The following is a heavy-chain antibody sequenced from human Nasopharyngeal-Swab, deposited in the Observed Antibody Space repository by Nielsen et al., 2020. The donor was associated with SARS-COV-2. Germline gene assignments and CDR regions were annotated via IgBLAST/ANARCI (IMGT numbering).Heavy chain of an antibody. CDR1: VGSFSGFY. V-gene: IGHV4-34*01. CDR3: ARAGRVGDAYTGLDV. CDR2: INHHERT. D-gene: IGHD5-24*01. J-gene: IGHJ6*02. Sequence: SETLSLTCAVYVGSFSGFYWNWIRQPPGRGLEWIGEINHHERTNYNPSLKSRVTMSVDTSTNQVSLKLNSLTATDTAVYYCARAGRVGDAYTGLDVWGQGTTVTVSS.